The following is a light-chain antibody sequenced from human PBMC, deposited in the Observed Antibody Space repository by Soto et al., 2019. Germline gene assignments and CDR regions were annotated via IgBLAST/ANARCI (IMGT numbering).Light chain of an antibody. Sequence: DLVMTQSPLSLPVTPGEPASISCRSSQSLLHSDGYNYLDWYLQRPGQSPQLLICLGSNRASGVPDRFSGSGSGTDFTLTISRVEADDFGVYYCMQALQTPWTFGQGTQVEIK. CDR1: QSLLHSDGYNY. CDR2: LGS. V-gene: IGKV2-28*01. J-gene: IGKJ1*01. CDR3: MQALQTPWT.